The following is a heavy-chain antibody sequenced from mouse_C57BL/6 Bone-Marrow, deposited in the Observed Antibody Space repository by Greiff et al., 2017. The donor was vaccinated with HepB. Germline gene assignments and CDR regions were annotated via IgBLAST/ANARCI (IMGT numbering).Heavy chain of an antibody. CDR1: GYTFTSYW. Sequence: QVQLQQPGAELVKPGASVKMSCKASGYTFTSYWITWVKQRTGQGLEWIGDIYPGSGSTNYNEKFKSKATLTVDTSSSTAYMQLSSLTSEDSAVYYCARSRIYGNYEFAYWGQGTLVTVSA. D-gene: IGHD2-1*01. J-gene: IGHJ3*01. CDR3: ARSRIYGNYEFAY. V-gene: IGHV1-55*01. CDR2: IYPGSGST.